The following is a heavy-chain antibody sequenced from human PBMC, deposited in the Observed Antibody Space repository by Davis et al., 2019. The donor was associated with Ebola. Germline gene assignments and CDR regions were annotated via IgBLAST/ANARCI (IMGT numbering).Heavy chain of an antibody. D-gene: IGHD6-19*01. J-gene: IGHJ5*02. CDR1: GYSFTSYW. Sequence: GESLKISCKGSGYSFTSYWIGWVRQMPGKGLEWMGIIYPGDSDTRYSPSFQGQVTISADKSISTAYLQWSSLKASDTAMYYCARGAPGQWLPDVIDPWGQGTLVTVSS. CDR3: ARGAPGQWLPDVIDP. CDR2: IYPGDSDT. V-gene: IGHV5-51*01.